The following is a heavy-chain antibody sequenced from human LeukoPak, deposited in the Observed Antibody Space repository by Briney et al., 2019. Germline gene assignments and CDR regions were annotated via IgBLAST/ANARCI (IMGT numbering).Heavy chain of an antibody. CDR2: ISAYNGNI. CDR3: ARDLGAAGTLSFFDY. V-gene: IGHV1-18*04. J-gene: IGHJ4*02. D-gene: IGHD6-13*01. CDR1: GYTFTSYG. Sequence: ASVKVSCKASGYTFTSYGISRGRQAPGQGLEWMGWISAYNGNINYAQKFQGRVTMTTDTSTSTAYLELRSLRSDDTAVYYRARDLGAAGTLSFFDYWGQGTLVTVSS.